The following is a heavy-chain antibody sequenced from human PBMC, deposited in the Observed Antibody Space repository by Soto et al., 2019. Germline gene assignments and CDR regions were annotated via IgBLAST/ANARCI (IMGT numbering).Heavy chain of an antibody. D-gene: IGHD3-22*01. V-gene: IGHV3-53*01. Sequence: LSCAASGFTVSSNYMSWVRQAPGKGLEWVSVIYSGGSTYYADSVKGRFTISRDNSKNTLYLQMNSLRAEDTAVYYCASAYYDSSGYPLVGAFDIWGQATMVTVSS. CDR3: ASAYYDSSGYPLVGAFDI. CDR2: IYSGGST. J-gene: IGHJ3*02. CDR1: GFTVSSNY.